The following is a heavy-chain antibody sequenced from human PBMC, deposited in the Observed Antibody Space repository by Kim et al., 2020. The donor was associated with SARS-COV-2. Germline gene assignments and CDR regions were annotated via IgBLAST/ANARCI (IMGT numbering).Heavy chain of an antibody. V-gene: IGHV4-39*01. CDR1: GGSMSSTTYY. J-gene: IGHJ4*02. CDR3: TRQAVSGYD. Sequence: SETLSLTCAVSGGSMSSTTYYWGWVRQPPGKGLEWIGSMLYTGNTYYNPSLQSRLTLSIDTSKNQFSLELRSVTAADTAVYYCTRQAVSGYDWGQGTLVTVSS. CDR2: MLYTGNT. D-gene: IGHD6-25*01.